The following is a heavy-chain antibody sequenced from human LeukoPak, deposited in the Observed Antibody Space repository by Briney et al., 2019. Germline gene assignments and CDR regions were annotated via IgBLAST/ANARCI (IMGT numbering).Heavy chain of an antibody. Sequence: ASVKVSCKASGYTFTSYYMHWVRQAPGQGLEWMGIINPSGGSTSYAQKFQGRVTMTRDTSTSTAYMELWSLRSDDTAVYYCARGGLDWYFDLWGRGTLVTVSS. CDR1: GYTFTSYY. CDR3: ARGGLDWYFDL. J-gene: IGHJ2*01. V-gene: IGHV1-46*01. CDR2: INPSGGST. D-gene: IGHD3/OR15-3a*01.